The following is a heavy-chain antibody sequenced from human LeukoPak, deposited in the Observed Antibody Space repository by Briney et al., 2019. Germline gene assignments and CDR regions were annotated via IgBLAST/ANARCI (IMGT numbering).Heavy chain of an antibody. V-gene: IGHV1-46*03. CDR1: GYTFTSYY. CDR2: INPSGGST. D-gene: IGHD4-23*01. CDR3: ARVGKRYWFDP. J-gene: IGHJ5*02. Sequence: GASAKVSCKASGYTFTSYYMHWVRQAPGQGLEWMGMINPSGGSTSYAQKFQGRVAMTRDTSTSTVYMELSSLRSEDTAVYYCARVGKRYWFDPWGQGTLVTVSS.